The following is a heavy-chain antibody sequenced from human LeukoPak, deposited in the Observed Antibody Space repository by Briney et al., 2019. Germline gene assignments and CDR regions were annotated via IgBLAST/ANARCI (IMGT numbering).Heavy chain of an antibody. CDR1: GFTFSRYW. V-gene: IGHV3-7*01. CDR3: AREFCSGANCYPMGAFDM. J-gene: IGHJ3*02. CDR2: IEQDGSEK. Sequence: GGSLRLSCAASGFTFSRYWMSWVRQAPGKWLEWVANIEQDGSEKYYVDSVKGRFTISRDNVKNSLYLQMNSLRAEDTAVYYCAREFCSGANCYPMGAFDMWGQGTMVTVSS. D-gene: IGHD2-15*01.